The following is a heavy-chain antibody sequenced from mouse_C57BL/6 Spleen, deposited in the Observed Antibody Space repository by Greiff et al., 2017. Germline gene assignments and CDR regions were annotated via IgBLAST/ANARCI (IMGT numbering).Heavy chain of an antibody. J-gene: IGHJ4*01. D-gene: IGHD2-14*01. CDR3: ARGGVRREGHAKDY. Sequence: QVQLQQPGAELVKPGASVKLSCKASGYTFTSYWMQWVKQRPGQGLEWIGEIDPSDSYTNYNQKFKGKATLAVDTSSSTAYMQLSRLTSEDSAVYYGARGGVRREGHAKDYWGKGTSVTVSS. CDR1: GYTFTSYW. V-gene: IGHV1-50*01. CDR2: IDPSDSYT.